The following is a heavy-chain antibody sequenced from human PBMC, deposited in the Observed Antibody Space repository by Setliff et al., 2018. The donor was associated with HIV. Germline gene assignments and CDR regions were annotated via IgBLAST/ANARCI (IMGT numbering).Heavy chain of an antibody. Sequence: GGSLRLSCAASGFTFNNYAMNWVRQAPGKGLQWVASISIRGGYIYYADSVKGRFTISRDNTRSSVYLQMDSLRVDDTAVFYCARRSGSSSLKGVHYYYYYYMDVWGKGTTVTVSS. D-gene: IGHD6-13*01. V-gene: IGHV3-21*06. CDR2: ISIRGGYI. J-gene: IGHJ6*03. CDR3: ARRSGSSSLKGVHYYYYYYMDV. CDR1: GFTFNNYA.